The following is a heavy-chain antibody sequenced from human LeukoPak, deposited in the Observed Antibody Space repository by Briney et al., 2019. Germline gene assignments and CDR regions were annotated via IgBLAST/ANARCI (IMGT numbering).Heavy chain of an antibody. CDR2: INHSGST. Sequence: SETLSLTCAVYGGSFSGYYWSWIRQPPGKGLEWIGEINHSGSTNYNPSLKSRVTISVDTSKNQFSLELSSVTAADTAVYYCARGTVVVPAATDVWGQGTTVTVSS. CDR3: ARGTVVVPAATDV. CDR1: GGSFSGYY. V-gene: IGHV4-34*01. D-gene: IGHD2-2*01. J-gene: IGHJ6*02.